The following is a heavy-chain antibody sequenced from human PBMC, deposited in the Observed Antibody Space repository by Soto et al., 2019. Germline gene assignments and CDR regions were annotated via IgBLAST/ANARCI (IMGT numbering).Heavy chain of an antibody. CDR3: AITRRITMVRGVTTFFDY. Sequence: ASLKVSCKASGYTFSGYYMHWGRQAPGQGREWMGWINPNSGGTNYAQKFQGRVTMTRDTSISTAYMELSRLRSDDTAVYYCAITRRITMVRGVTTFFDYWGQGTLVTVSS. D-gene: IGHD3-10*01. CDR2: INPNSGGT. CDR1: GYTFSGYY. V-gene: IGHV1-2*02. J-gene: IGHJ4*02.